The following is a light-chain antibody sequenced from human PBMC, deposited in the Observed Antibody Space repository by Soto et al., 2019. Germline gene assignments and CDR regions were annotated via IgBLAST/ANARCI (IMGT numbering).Light chain of an antibody. J-gene: IGKJ4*01. V-gene: IGKV1-39*01. CDR2: GAS. Sequence: VDISKFQSSLSASVGDRVTMTCDPSQNLNNYLNWYQQRPGKAPKLLIYGASNLHSGVSARFSGSGSGTDFTLTITSPQPEDSATYYCQQSHSIPPLTFGGGTKLDIK. CDR3: QQSHSIPPLT. CDR1: QNLNNY.